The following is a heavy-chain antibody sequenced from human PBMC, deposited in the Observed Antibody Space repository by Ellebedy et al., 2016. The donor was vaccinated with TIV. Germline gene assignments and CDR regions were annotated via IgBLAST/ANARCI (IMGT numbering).Heavy chain of an antibody. Sequence: ASVKVSXKASRHSFTAYGIHCVRQAPGQILEWMGWINTGNGNTKYSQKFQGRVTITTDTSASTASMELSSLMSDDTAVYYCATREWQDPMDVWGQGTTVIVSS. CDR3: ATREWQDPMDV. CDR1: RHSFTAYG. J-gene: IGHJ6*02. CDR2: INTGNGNT. D-gene: IGHD3-3*01. V-gene: IGHV1-3*04.